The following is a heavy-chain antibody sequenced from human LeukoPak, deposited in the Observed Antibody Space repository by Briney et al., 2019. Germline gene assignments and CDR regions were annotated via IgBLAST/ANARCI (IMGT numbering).Heavy chain of an antibody. CDR2: IGTAGET. CDR1: GFTFSRYD. CDR3: ARSVPGGSGWMGSIEY. V-gene: IGHV3-13*01. Sequence: GGSLRLSCAASGFTFSRYDMHWVRQSTGNGLEWVSGIGTAGETFYLGSVKGRFTISRENGKNSLYLQMNSLRVGDTAVYYCARSVPGGSGWMGSIEYWGQGTLVTVSS. J-gene: IGHJ4*02. D-gene: IGHD6-19*01.